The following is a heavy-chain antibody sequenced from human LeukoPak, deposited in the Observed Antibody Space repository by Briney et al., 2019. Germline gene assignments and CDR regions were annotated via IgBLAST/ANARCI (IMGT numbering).Heavy chain of an antibody. Sequence: GGSLRLSCAASGFTFSSYAMSWVRQAPGKGLEWVSGISGSGGSTYYADSVKGRFTISRDNSKNTLYLQMNSLRAEDTAVYYCAKRSEYYCSSTGCYVDYWGQGTLVTVSS. CDR1: GFTFSSYA. CDR3: AKRSEYYCSSTGCYVDY. CDR2: ISGSGGST. V-gene: IGHV3-23*01. D-gene: IGHD2-2*01. J-gene: IGHJ4*02.